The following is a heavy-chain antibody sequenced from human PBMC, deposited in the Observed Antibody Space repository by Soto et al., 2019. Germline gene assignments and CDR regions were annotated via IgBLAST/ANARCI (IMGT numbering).Heavy chain of an antibody. Sequence: ASVKVSCKASGYTFTSYYMHWVRQAPGQGLEWMGIINPSGGSTSYAQKFQGRVTMTRDTSTSTVYMELSSLRSEDTAVYYRARGSCSSTSCYIRFWYYYGMDVWGQGTTVTVSS. CDR3: ARGSCSSTSCYIRFWYYYGMDV. D-gene: IGHD2-2*02. CDR1: GYTFTSYY. J-gene: IGHJ6*02. CDR2: INPSGGST. V-gene: IGHV1-46*01.